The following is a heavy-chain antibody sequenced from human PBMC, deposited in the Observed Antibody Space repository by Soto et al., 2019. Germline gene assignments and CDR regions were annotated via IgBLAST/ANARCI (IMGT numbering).Heavy chain of an antibody. V-gene: IGHV1-46*03. CDR1: GYIFTSYY. D-gene: IGHD2-21*02. Sequence: QVQLVQSGAEVKKPGASVKGSCKAAGYIFTSYYMHWVRQAPGHGLEWMGIINPSGGSTSYAQKFQGRVTMTRDTSTSTVYMELSSLRSEDTAVYYCARDGVLVTATLPLDYWGQGTLVTVSS. J-gene: IGHJ4*02. CDR3: ARDGVLVTATLPLDY. CDR2: INPSGGST.